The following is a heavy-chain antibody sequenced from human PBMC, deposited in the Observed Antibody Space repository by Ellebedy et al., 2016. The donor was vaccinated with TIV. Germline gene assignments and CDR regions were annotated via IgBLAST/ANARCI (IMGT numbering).Heavy chain of an antibody. Sequence: AASVTVSCKASGYTFTGYYMHWVRQAPGQGLEWMGWINPNSGGTNYAQKFQGRVTMTRDTSISTAYMELSRLRSDDTAVYYCARGNIVVVPAAIGLDYWGQGTLVTVSS. D-gene: IGHD2-2*01. J-gene: IGHJ4*02. V-gene: IGHV1-2*02. CDR1: GYTFTGYY. CDR3: ARGNIVVVPAAIGLDY. CDR2: INPNSGGT.